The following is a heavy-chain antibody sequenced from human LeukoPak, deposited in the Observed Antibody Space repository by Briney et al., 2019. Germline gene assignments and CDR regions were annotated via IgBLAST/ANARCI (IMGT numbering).Heavy chain of an antibody. CDR2: INPNSGGT. Sequence: ASVKVSCKASGYTFTGYYMHWVRQAPGQGLEWMGWINPNSGGTTYAQKFQGRVTMTRDTSISTAYMELSRLRSDDTAVYYCAREIAVAVHYYFGMDVWGQGTTVTVSS. D-gene: IGHD6-19*01. CDR1: GYTFTGYY. V-gene: IGHV1-2*02. CDR3: AREIAVAVHYYFGMDV. J-gene: IGHJ6*02.